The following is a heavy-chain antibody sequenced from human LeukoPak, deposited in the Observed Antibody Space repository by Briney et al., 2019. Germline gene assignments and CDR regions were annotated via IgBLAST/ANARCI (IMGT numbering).Heavy chain of an antibody. J-gene: IGHJ4*02. CDR2: VGISSGNT. D-gene: IGHD3-22*01. Sequence: GGSLRLSCAASGFTLSDYSMNWVRQAPGKGLEWISYVGISSGNTKYADSVKGRFTISRDNSKNTLSLQMNSLRAEDTAVYYCAKDGYYASSGYSYFDYWGQGTLVTVSS. CDR3: AKDGYYASSGYSYFDY. CDR1: GFTLSDYS. V-gene: IGHV3-23*01.